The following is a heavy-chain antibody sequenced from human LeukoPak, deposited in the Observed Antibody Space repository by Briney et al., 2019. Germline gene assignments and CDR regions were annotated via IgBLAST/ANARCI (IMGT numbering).Heavy chain of an antibody. J-gene: IGHJ4*02. CDR1: GGTFSSYA. CDR2: ISAYNGNT. CDR3: ARGLPGTYYYDSSGYYHLDY. Sequence: ASVKVSCKASGGTFSSYAISWVRQAPGQGLEWTGWISAYNGNTNYAQKLQGRVTMTTDTSTSTAYMELRSLRSDDTAVYYCARGLPGTYYYDSSGYYHLDYWGQGTLVTVSS. D-gene: IGHD3-22*01. V-gene: IGHV1-18*01.